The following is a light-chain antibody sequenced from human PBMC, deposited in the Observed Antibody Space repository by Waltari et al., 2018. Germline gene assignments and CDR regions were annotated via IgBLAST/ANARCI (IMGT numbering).Light chain of an antibody. V-gene: IGKV3-11*01. J-gene: IGKJ5*01. CDR1: QNIGNS. Sequence: EIVLTQSPGTLSVSAGDRVTVSCRASQNIGNSLAWHQKKPGQAPRLLISEASNRAAGIPDRFSGSGSGTDFTLTISSLEPEDFAFYYCQLRNSWPPGTFGQGTRLDI. CDR3: QLRNSWPPGT. CDR2: EAS.